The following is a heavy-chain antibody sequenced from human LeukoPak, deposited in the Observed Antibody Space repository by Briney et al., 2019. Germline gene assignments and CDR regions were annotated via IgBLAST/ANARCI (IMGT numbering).Heavy chain of an antibody. CDR1: GGSFSGYY. Sequence: SETLSLTCAVYGGSFSGYYWSWIRQPPGKGLEWIGEINHSGSTNYNPSLKSRVTLSVDTSKNQFSLKLSSVTAADTAVYYCARGQGPNDVWGKGTTVTVSS. J-gene: IGHJ6*04. CDR3: ARGQGPNDV. V-gene: IGHV4-34*01. CDR2: INHSGST.